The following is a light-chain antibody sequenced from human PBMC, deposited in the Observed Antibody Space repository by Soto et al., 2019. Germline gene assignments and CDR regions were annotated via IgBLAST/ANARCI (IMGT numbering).Light chain of an antibody. V-gene: IGLV2-14*01. Sequence: QSALTQPASVSGSPGQSITISCTGTSSDIGGYTYVSWYQQHPDKAPKLMIYEVSNRPSGVSNRFSASKSGNTVSLTISGLQAEDEADYYCSSYTSSSTWVFGGGTKVTVL. CDR1: SSDIGGYTY. CDR3: SSYTSSSTWV. CDR2: EVS. J-gene: IGLJ3*02.